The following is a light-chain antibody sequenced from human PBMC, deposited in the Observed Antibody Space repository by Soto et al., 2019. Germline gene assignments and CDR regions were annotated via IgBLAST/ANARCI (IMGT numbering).Light chain of an antibody. CDR1: QRVGSY. V-gene: IGKV1-39*01. J-gene: IGKJ1*01. CDR3: QRSHTTPPA. Sequence: DIHMTHSPSSLSASVGDIVTITCRPSQRVGSYLNRYQQKPGKAPTLLIYSASELQSGVSSRFSGSGSGTYFPLTIRNLQPEDFAVYYCQRSHTTPPAFGQVNKVDI. CDR2: SAS.